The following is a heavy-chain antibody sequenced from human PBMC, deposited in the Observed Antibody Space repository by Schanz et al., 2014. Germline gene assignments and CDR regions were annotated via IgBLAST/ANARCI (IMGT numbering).Heavy chain of an antibody. CDR2: INQSGDT. J-gene: IGHJ4*02. D-gene: IGHD2-2*01. CDR1: GGSFSGYY. CDR3: ARLYCSTPGCYVSPNGFAKDY. V-gene: IGHV4-34*01. Sequence: QVQLQQWGAGLLKPSETLSLTCAVSGGSFSGYYWSWIRQPPDTGLEWIGEINQSGDTNYNPSLKRRVPISFHTSTTQFSRNLRSVTAADTAVYYCARLYCSTPGCYVSPNGFAKDYWGQGTLVTVSS.